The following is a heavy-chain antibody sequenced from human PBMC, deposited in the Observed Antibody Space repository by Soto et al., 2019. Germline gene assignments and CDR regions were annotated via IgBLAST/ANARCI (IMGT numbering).Heavy chain of an antibody. Sequence: EVQLVESGGALVQPGGSLRLSGAASGFTFSSSWMTWVRQAPGKGLEWVANIKQDGSEKYYVDSVRGRFTISRDNAKSSLYLQMNSLRADDTAVYYCARHSTTWFDYWGQGVLVTVSS. V-gene: IGHV3-7*05. CDR2: IKQDGSEK. J-gene: IGHJ4*02. CDR1: GFTFSSSW. D-gene: IGHD6-13*01. CDR3: ARHSTTWFDY.